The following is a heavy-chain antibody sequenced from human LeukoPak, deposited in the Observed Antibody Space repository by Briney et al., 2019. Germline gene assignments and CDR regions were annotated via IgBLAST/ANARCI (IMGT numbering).Heavy chain of an antibody. D-gene: IGHD6-13*01. CDR1: GFTFSDYY. J-gene: IGHJ5*01. Sequence: PGGSLRLSCAASGFTFSDYYMSWIRQAPGQGLEWISYISYNGRTIHYADSVKGRFIISRDNTKKSLYLQMNSLRVEDTAVYYCARAAGWLDPWGRGTLVTVPS. V-gene: IGHV3-11*01. CDR2: ISYNGRTI. CDR3: ARAAGWLDP.